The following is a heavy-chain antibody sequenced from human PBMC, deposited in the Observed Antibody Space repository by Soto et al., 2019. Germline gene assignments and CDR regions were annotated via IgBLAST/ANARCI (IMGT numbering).Heavy chain of an antibody. V-gene: IGHV3-74*01. CDR2: INSDGSST. D-gene: IGHD3-16*02. Sequence: PGGSLRLSCAASGFTFSSYWTHWVRQAPGKGLVWVSRINSDGSSTSYADSVKGRFTISRDNAKNTLYLQMNSLRAEDTAVYYCASEAVSYDYIWGSYRYGDAFDIWGQGTMVTVSS. CDR1: GFTFSSYW. CDR3: ASEAVSYDYIWGSYRYGDAFDI. J-gene: IGHJ3*02.